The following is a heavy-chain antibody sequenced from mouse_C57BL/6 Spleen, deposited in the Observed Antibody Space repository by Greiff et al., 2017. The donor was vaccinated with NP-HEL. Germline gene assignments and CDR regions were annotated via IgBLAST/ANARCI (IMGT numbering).Heavy chain of an antibody. CDR3: ARESTMVKNYAMDY. V-gene: IGHV1-7*01. Sequence: VQLQESGAELAKPGASVKLSCKASGYTFTSYWMHWVKQRPGQGLEWIGYINPSSGYTKFNQKFKDKATLTADNSSSTAYMQLSSLTYEDSAVYYCARESTMVKNYAMDYWGQGTSVTVSS. CDR1: GYTFTSYW. D-gene: IGHD2-2*01. CDR2: INPSSGYT. J-gene: IGHJ4*01.